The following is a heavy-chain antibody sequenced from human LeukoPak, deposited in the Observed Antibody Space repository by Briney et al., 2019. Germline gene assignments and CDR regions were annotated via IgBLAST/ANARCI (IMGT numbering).Heavy chain of an antibody. CDR1: GYTFTGYY. D-gene: IGHD5-12*01. CDR3: ARAPGSGYAFDS. Sequence: ASVKLSCEASGYTFTGYYIHWVRQAPGQGLEWMGWINPDSGGTKSAQKFQGRVTMTRDTSINTAYMQLSRLACDDTAVYYCARAPGSGYAFDSWGQGTQVTVSS. J-gene: IGHJ4*02. V-gene: IGHV1-2*02. CDR2: INPDSGGT.